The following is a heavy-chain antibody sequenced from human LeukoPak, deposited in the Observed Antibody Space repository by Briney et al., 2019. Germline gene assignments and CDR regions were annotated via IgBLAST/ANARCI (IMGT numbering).Heavy chain of an antibody. CDR3: ARGTGPPLGYCSGGSCYGYYFDY. CDR1: GGSISSYY. V-gene: IGHV4-59*01. CDR2: IYYSGCT. J-gene: IGHJ4*02. D-gene: IGHD2-15*01. Sequence: SETLSLTCTVSGGSISSYYWSWIRQPPGKGLEWIGYIYYSGCTNYNPSLKSRVTISVDTSKNQFSLKLSSVTAADTAVYYCARGTGPPLGYCSGGSCYGYYFDYWGQGTLVTVSS.